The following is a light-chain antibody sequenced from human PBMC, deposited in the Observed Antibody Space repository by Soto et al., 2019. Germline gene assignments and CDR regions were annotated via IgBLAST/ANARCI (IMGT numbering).Light chain of an antibody. V-gene: IGKV3-15*01. CDR2: GAS. Sequence: EIVMTHSPATLSVSPGERSTLSCRASQSVSSNLAWYQQKPGQAPRLLIYGASTRATGIPARFSGSGSGTDFTLTISRLEPEDFAVYYCQQYGSSPSITFGQGRRLEI. J-gene: IGKJ5*01. CDR1: QSVSSN. CDR3: QQYGSSPSIT.